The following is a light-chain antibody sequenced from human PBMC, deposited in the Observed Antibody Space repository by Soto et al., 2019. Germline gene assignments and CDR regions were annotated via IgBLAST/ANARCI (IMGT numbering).Light chain of an antibody. CDR2: AAS. J-gene: IGKJ4*01. V-gene: IGKV1-39*01. CDR1: QSISSY. Sequence: DIQMTQSPSSLSASVGDRVTITCRASQSISSYLNWYQQKPGKAPKLLIYAASSLQSVVPSGFSGSGSGTDFTLTISSLQPEDFATYYCQQSYSTPLTFGGGTKVDIK. CDR3: QQSYSTPLT.